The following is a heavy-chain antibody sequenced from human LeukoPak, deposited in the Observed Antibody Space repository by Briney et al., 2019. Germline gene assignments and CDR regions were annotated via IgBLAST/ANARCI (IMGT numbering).Heavy chain of an antibody. CDR1: GDTLTELS. CDR3: ATGGPWDLLKY. J-gene: IGHJ4*02. CDR2: FDPEHGEM. D-gene: IGHD3-9*01. Sequence: AASVEVSCKVSGDTLTELSTHWVRQAPGKGLEWMGGFDPEHGEMIYAQKLQGRVTMTEDRSTDTAYMELSSLRSEDTAVYYCATGGPWDLLKYWGQGTLVTVSS. V-gene: IGHV1-24*01.